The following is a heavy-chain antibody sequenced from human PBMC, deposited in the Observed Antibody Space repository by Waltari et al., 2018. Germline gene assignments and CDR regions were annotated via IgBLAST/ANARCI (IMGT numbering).Heavy chain of an antibody. CDR1: GYTFTGYY. D-gene: IGHD2-15*01. J-gene: IGHJ4*02. V-gene: IGHV1-2*02. CDR2: INPNSGGT. CDR3: ARDFAPYCSGGSCYSEDY. Sequence: QVQLVQSGAEVKKPGASVKVSCKASGYTFTGYYMHWVRQAPGQGLEWMGWINPNSGGTNYAQKFQGRVTRTRDTSISTAYMELSRLRSDDTAVYYCARDFAPYCSGGSCYSEDYWGQGTLVTVSS.